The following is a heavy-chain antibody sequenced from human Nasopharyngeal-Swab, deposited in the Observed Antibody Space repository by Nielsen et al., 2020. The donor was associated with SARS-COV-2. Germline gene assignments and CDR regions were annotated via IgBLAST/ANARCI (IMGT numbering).Heavy chain of an antibody. CDR3: ARDRWRLRFGELLGRYYYGMDV. Sequence: WIRQPPGKGLERVSYISSTSSTIYSADSVKGRFTISRDNAKNSLYLQMNSLRDEDTAVYYCARDRWRLRFGELLGRYYYGMDVWGQGTTVTVSS. J-gene: IGHJ6*02. V-gene: IGHV3-48*02. CDR2: ISSTSSTI. D-gene: IGHD3-10*01.